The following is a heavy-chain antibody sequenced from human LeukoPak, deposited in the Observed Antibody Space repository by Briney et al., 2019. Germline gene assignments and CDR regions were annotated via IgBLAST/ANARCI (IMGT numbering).Heavy chain of an antibody. CDR1: GFTFSRYE. D-gene: IGHD3-10*01. V-gene: IGHV3-48*03. Sequence: PGGSLRLSCAASGFTFSRYEMNWVRQAPGKGLEWVSYTSRSGDTIYFADSVKGRFTISRDNAKNSLYLQMSSLRAEDTAVYYCARDYASDYWGQGTLVTVSP. CDR3: ARDYASDY. J-gene: IGHJ4*02. CDR2: TSRSGDTI.